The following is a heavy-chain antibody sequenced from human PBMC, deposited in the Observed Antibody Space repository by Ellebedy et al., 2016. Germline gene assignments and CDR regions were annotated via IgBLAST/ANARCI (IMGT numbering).Heavy chain of an antibody. J-gene: IGHJ4*02. V-gene: IGHV4-61*08. CDR1: GGSVSNAAYY. Sequence: GSLRLXXTVSGGSVSNAAYYWAWIRQPPGQGLEWVGCIFYTGNTYPNPSLKSRVAISVDTSKNQFSMKLSSVTAADTAVYYCARVFGSGSYYIDYWGQGTLVAVSS. CDR3: ARVFGSGSYYIDY. D-gene: IGHD3-10*01. CDR2: IFYTGNT.